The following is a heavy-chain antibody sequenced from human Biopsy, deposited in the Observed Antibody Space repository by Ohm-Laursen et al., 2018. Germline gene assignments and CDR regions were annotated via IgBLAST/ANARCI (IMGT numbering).Heavy chain of an antibody. Sequence: SQTLSLTCAVYGESFNGYFWTWIRQPPGKGLEWIGEVNDSGTTNYNPSLKSRLTVSVDTTRKQFSLKLTSVTAADTALYYCARLGDFHGSGIYGLDVWGRGTLVTVSS. J-gene: IGHJ6*02. D-gene: IGHD3-10*01. CDR2: VNDSGTT. CDR3: ARLGDFHGSGIYGLDV. CDR1: GESFNGYF. V-gene: IGHV4-34*01.